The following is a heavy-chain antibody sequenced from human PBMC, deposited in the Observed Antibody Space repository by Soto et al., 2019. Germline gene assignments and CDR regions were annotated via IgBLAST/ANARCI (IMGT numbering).Heavy chain of an antibody. V-gene: IGHV3-49*04. D-gene: IGHD3-3*01. CDR1: GFNSEDYG. CDR3: SRDGDYYGLDV. CDR2: IGRPAYGETA. Sequence: EVQMVESGGGLVQPGRSLRLSCSFSGFNSEDYGLTWVRQAPGKGLEWVGFIGRPAYGETAEYAASVKGRFIISRDDSKHVAYLQMNSLQTEDTAIYYCSRDGDYYGLDVWGQGTTVTVSS. J-gene: IGHJ6*02.